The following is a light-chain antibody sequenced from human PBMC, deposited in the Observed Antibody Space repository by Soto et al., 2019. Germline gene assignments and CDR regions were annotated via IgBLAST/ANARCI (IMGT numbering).Light chain of an antibody. V-gene: IGLV1-44*01. CDR1: SSNIGSNT. CDR3: AAWDDSLIGYV. CDR2: NNN. J-gene: IGLJ1*01. Sequence: SVLTQPPSTSGTPGQRVTISCSGSSSNIGSNTVSWCQQLPGTAPKPLIYNNNQRPPGVPDRFSGSKSGTSASLAISGLQSEDEADYYCAAWDDSLIGYVFGTGTKVTVL.